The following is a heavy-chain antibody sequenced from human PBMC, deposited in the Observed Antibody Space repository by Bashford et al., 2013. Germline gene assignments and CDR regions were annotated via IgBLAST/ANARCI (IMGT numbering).Heavy chain of an antibody. CDR1: GALSSYA. Sequence: SVKVSCKALGALSSYAVSWVRQAPGQGLEWMEGSPFFGTANYAQKFQGRVTITADESTSTAYMELSSLRSEDTAMYYCARDHQWAFDIWGQGTMVTVSS. V-gene: IGHV1-69*13. D-gene: IGHD6-19*01. J-gene: IGHJ3*02. CDR2: SPFFGTA. CDR3: ARDHQWAFDI.